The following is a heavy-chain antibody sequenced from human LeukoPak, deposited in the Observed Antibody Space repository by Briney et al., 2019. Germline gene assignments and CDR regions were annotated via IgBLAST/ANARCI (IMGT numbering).Heavy chain of an antibody. CDR3: ARIVSETFDS. D-gene: IGHD5/OR15-5a*01. J-gene: IGHJ4*02. CDR2: VYHSGTT. Sequence: SETLSLTCTVSGYSISSGYFWGWVRQPPGKGLEWIGSVYHSGTTYYSSSLKSRVTISVDTSKNQYSLEVSSVTAADTAVYYCARIVSETFDSWGQGTLVTVSS. CDR1: GYSISSGYF. V-gene: IGHV4-38-2*02.